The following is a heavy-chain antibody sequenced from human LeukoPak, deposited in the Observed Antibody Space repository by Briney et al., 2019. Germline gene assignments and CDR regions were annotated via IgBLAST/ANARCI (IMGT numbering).Heavy chain of an antibody. CDR2: IYYSGGT. D-gene: IGHD6-19*01. J-gene: IGHJ4*02. Sequence: SETLSLTCTVSGGSTSSDYWSWIRRPPGKGLEWIGYIYYSGGTKYNPSLKSRVTISLDTSKNQLSLKLNSVTAADTAVYYCARGAGWYGIWGQGTLVTVSS. V-gene: IGHV4-59*01. CDR3: ARGAGWYGI. CDR1: GGSTSSDY.